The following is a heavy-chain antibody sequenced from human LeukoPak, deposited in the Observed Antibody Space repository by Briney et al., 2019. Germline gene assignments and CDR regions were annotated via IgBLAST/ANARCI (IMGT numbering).Heavy chain of an antibody. Sequence: GASVKVSCKASGYTFTGYYMHWVRQAPGQGLEWMGWINPNSGGTNYAQKFQGRVTMTRDTSISTAYMELSRLRSDDTAVYYCARDHGAQYGSGSYNFDYWGQGTLVTVSS. CDR3: ARDHGAQYGSGSYNFDY. D-gene: IGHD3-10*01. CDR2: INPNSGGT. CDR1: GYTFTGYY. J-gene: IGHJ4*02. V-gene: IGHV1-2*02.